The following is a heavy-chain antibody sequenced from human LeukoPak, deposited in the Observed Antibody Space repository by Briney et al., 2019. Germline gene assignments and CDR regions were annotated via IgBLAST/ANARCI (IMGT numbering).Heavy chain of an antibody. CDR2: IIPILGIA. V-gene: IGHV1-69*04. J-gene: IGHJ6*02. Sequence: ASVKVSCKASGGTFSSYAISWVRQAPRQGLEWMGRIIPILGIANYAQKFQGRVTITADKSTSTAYMELSSLRSEDTAVYYCATTQVYYYGMDVWGQGTTVTVSS. CDR1: GGTFSSYA. CDR3: ATTQVYYYGMDV.